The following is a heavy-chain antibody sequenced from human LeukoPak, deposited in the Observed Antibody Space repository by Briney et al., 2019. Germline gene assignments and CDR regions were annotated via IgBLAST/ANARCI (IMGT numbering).Heavy chain of an antibody. Sequence: SETLSLTRTVSGGSINYYYWNWIRQSPGRGLEWIGNIYFSGSTSYNPSLKSRVTMSLDMAKNQFSLRLTSVTAADTAVYFCARMVPAGTHNYWGQGLLVTVSS. CDR3: ARMVPAGTHNY. CDR1: GGSINYYY. J-gene: IGHJ4*02. CDR2: IYFSGST. D-gene: IGHD2-2*01. V-gene: IGHV4-59*12.